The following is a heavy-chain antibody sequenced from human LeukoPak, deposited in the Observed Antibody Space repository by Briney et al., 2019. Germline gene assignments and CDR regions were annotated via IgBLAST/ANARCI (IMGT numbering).Heavy chain of an antibody. CDR2: FYISGST. CDR3: AGSTMVRGDPGLFDY. J-gene: IGHJ4*02. Sequence: SETLSLTCTVSDASISSGTYYWSWIRQPAGKGLEWIGRFYISGSTNYNPSLESRVTISVDTSKNQIFLKVSSVTAADTAVYYCAGSTMVRGDPGLFDYWGQGTLVTVSS. CDR1: DASISSGTYY. D-gene: IGHD3-10*01. V-gene: IGHV4-61*02.